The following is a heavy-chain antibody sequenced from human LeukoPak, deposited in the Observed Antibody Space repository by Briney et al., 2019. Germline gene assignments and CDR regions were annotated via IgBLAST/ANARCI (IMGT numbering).Heavy chain of an antibody. J-gene: IGHJ5*02. CDR2: TYYRSKRYN. V-gene: IGHV6-1*01. Sequence: SQTLSLTCAISGGSVSSNSAAWNWSRPSPSRGLEWLGRTYYRSKRYNEFAISVKSRITINADTSKNQFSLQLNSVAPEDTAVYYCARENYWTGPWGQGTLVTVSS. CDR3: ARENYWTGP. CDR1: GGSVSSNSAA.